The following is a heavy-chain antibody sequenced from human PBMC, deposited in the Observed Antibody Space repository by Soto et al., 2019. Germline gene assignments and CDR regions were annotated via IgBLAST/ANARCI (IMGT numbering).Heavy chain of an antibody. CDR2: IIPFSGTA. Sequence: VQLVQSGAEVKKPGSSVKVSCKASGGTFSSYAISWVRQAPGQGLEWIGGIIPFSGTANYAQKFQGRVTITADESTSTAYMELSSLRSEDTAVYYCASQAIPQVKHCSSTSCYDGSWFDPWGQGTLVTVSS. CDR1: GGTFSSYA. V-gene: IGHV1-69*01. J-gene: IGHJ5*02. D-gene: IGHD2-2*01. CDR3: ASQAIPQVKHCSSTSCYDGSWFDP.